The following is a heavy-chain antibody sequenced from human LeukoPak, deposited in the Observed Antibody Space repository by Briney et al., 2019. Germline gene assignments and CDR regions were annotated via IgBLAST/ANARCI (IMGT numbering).Heavy chain of an antibody. CDR2: IKQDGSEK. V-gene: IGHV3-7*01. CDR3: ARDGSNSALDY. J-gene: IGHJ4*02. Sequence: GGSLRLSCAASGFTFSSYWMSWVRQAPGKGLEWVAVIKQDGSEKYYVDSVKGRFTISRDNAKNSLYLQMNSLRAEDTAVYYCARDGSNSALDYWGQGTLVTVSS. D-gene: IGHD1-7*01. CDR1: GFTFSSYW.